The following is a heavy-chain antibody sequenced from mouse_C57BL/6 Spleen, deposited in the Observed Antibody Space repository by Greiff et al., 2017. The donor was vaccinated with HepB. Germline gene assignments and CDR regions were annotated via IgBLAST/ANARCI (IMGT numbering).Heavy chain of an antibody. CDR2: IYPGSGST. CDR1: GYAFSSSW. Sequence: VQLQQSGPELVKPGASVKISCKASGYAFSSSWMNWVKQRPGQGLEWIGDIYPGSGSTKYNEKFKSKATLTVDTSSSTAYMQLSSLTSEDSAVYYCAREGYDYVDYWGQGTTLTVSS. D-gene: IGHD2-3*01. CDR3: AREGYDYVDY. V-gene: IGHV1-55*01. J-gene: IGHJ2*01.